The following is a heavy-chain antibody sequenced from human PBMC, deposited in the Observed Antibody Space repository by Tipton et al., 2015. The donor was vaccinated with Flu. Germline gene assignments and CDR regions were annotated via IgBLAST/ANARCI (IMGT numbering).Heavy chain of an antibody. J-gene: IGHJ4*02. CDR1: GGSMSGYY. CDR3: ARDRSGSNSLDY. V-gene: IGHV4-59*12. CDR2: VYYSGNT. Sequence: TLSLTCTVSGGSMSGYYWSWIRQPPGKGLEWIGYVYYSGNTKYNPSLKTRVTISIDRTESQFSLSLTSVTAADTAVYYYARDRSGSNSLDYWGQGTLVTVSS. D-gene: IGHD1-26*01.